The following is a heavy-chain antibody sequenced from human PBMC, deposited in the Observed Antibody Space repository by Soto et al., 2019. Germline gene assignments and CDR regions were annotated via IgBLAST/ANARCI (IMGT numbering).Heavy chain of an antibody. D-gene: IGHD6-13*01. CDR3: ARPAPGHSSSWLEVVEEPFDY. CDR2: IWYDGSNK. J-gene: IGHJ4*02. V-gene: IGHV3-33*01. Sequence: QVQLVESGGGVVQPGRSLRLSCAASGFTFSSYGMHWVRQAPGKGLEWVAVIWYDGSNKYYADSVKGRFTISRDNSKNTLYLQMNSLRAEDTAVYYCARPAPGHSSSWLEVVEEPFDYWGQGTLVTVSS. CDR1: GFTFSSYG.